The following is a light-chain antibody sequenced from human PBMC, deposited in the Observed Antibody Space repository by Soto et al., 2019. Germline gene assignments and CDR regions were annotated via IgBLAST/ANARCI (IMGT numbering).Light chain of an antibody. V-gene: IGKV3-15*01. CDR1: QIVSSN. Sequence: EIVMTQSPATLSVSPGERATLSCRASQIVSSNLAWYQQKPGQAPRLLIYGASTRSTGIPARFSGSGSGTEFSLTISSLQSEDFAVYYCQQYNNWLLITFGQGTRLEIK. CDR3: QQYNNWLLIT. CDR2: GAS. J-gene: IGKJ5*01.